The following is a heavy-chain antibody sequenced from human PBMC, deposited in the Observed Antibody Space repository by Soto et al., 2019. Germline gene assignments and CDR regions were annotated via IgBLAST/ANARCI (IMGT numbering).Heavy chain of an antibody. D-gene: IGHD4-4*01. CDR3: AGTVEIPYYHGMDV. J-gene: IGHJ6*02. Sequence: QVQLVQSGAEVKKPGASVKVSCRTSGYTFSRYYMHWVRQAPGQGLEWMGIINPSSGSPNYAQKFLGRLTVTRDKSTSTVYMELSSLRSEDTAVYYCAGTVEIPYYHGMDVWGQGTTVTVSS. CDR1: GYTFSRYY. CDR2: INPSSGSP. V-gene: IGHV1-46*01.